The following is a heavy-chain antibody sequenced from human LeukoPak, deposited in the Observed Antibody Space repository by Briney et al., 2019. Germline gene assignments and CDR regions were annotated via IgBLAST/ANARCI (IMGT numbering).Heavy chain of an antibody. CDR2: INPNSGGT. J-gene: IGHJ4*02. CDR3: AREAGHTAMDYYFDY. D-gene: IGHD5-18*01. CDR1: GYTFTGYY. V-gene: IGHV1-2*02. Sequence: ASVKVSCKASGYTFTGYYMHRVRQAPGQGLEWMGWINPNSGGTNYAQKFQGKFTMTRDTSISTAYMELSRLRSDDTAVYYCAREAGHTAMDYYFDYWGQGTLVTVSS.